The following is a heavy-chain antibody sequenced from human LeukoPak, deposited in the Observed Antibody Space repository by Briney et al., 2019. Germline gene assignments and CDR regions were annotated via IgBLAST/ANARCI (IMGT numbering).Heavy chain of an antibody. J-gene: IGHJ4*02. Sequence: SETLSLTCAVYGVSFSGYYWSWIRQPPGKGLEWIGEINHSGSTNYNPSLKSRVTISVDTSKNQFSLKLSSVTAADTAVYHCARGPLDSGYTYFDYWGQGTLVTVSS. CDR1: GVSFSGYY. CDR2: INHSGST. CDR3: ARGPLDSGYTYFDY. V-gene: IGHV4-34*01. D-gene: IGHD5-12*01.